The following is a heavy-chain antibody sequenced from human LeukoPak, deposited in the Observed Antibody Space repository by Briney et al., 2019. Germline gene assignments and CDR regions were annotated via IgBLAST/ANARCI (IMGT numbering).Heavy chain of an antibody. V-gene: IGHV4-30-4*01. CDR2: IYYSGST. Sequence: SQTLSLTCTVSGGSINSGDYYWSWIRQPPGKGLEWIGYIYYSGSTNYNPSLKSRVTISVDTSKNQFSLKLSSVTAADTAVYYCARHPRPGSPFDYWGQGTLVTVSS. CDR3: ARHPRPGSPFDY. J-gene: IGHJ4*02. CDR1: GGSINSGDYY. D-gene: IGHD3-10*01.